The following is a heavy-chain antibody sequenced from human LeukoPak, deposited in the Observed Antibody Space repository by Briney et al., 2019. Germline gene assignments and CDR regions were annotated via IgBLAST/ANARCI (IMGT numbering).Heavy chain of an antibody. CDR1: GYSFTSYW. Sequence: GESLKISCKGSGYSFTSYWIGWVRQTPGKGLEWMGIIYPGDSDTRYSPSFQGQVTISADKSISTAYLQWSSLKASDTAMYYCAREGSIFGVVSSFDIWGQGTMVTVSS. V-gene: IGHV5-51*01. CDR2: IYPGDSDT. D-gene: IGHD3-3*01. J-gene: IGHJ3*02. CDR3: AREGSIFGVVSSFDI.